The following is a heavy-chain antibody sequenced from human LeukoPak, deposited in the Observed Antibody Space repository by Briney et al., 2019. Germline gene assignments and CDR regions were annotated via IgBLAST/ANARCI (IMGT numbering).Heavy chain of an antibody. D-gene: IGHD6-13*01. Sequence: SETLSLTCTVSGGSISSYYWSWILQPPGKVLEWFGYSYYSGSTYYNPSLKSRVTISVDTSKNQFSLKLSSVTAADTAVYYCARGLWQPPSREQYWYFDLWGRGTLVTVSS. CDR2: SYYSGST. J-gene: IGHJ2*01. V-gene: IGHV4-59*01. CDR3: ARGLWQPPSREQYWYFDL. CDR1: GGSISSYY.